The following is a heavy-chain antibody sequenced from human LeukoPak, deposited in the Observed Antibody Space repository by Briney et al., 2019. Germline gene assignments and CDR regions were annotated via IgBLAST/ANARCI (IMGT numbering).Heavy chain of an antibody. CDR2: ISYDGSNK. J-gene: IGHJ4*02. CDR3: ARDQSTAEGGWYGFYFDY. D-gene: IGHD6-19*01. Sequence: GRSLRLSCAASGFTFSSYAMHWVRQAPGKGLEWVAVISYDGSNKYYADSAKGRFTISRDNSKNTLYLQMNSLRAEDTAVYYCARDQSTAEGGWYGFYFDYWGQGTLVTVSS. V-gene: IGHV3-30*04. CDR1: GFTFSSYA.